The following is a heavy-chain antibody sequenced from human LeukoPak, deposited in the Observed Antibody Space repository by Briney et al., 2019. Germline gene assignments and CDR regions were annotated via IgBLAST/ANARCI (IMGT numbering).Heavy chain of an antibody. J-gene: IGHJ4*02. Sequence: PGGSLRLSCEVSGFTFSSYAMHWVRQAPGKGLEYVSAISYNGRGTHYAHSVKGRFTISGDNSKNTLYLQMGSLRPEDMAIYYCARGGSTIFGALFDYWGQGALVTVSS. D-gene: IGHD3-3*01. CDR1: GFTFSSYA. CDR3: ARGGSTIFGALFDY. CDR2: ISYNGRGT. V-gene: IGHV3-64*01.